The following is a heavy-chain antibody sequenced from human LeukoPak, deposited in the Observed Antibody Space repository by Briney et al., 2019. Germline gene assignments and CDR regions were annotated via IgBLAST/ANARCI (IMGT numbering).Heavy chain of an antibody. CDR3: AREGSSGWYSGY. Sequence: GGSLQISCQGSGYPFTSYWIGWVRRLPGKGLEWMGIIYPGDSDTRYSPSFQGQVPISADKSISTAYLQWSSLKASDTAMYYCAREGSSGWYSGYWGQGTLVTVSS. J-gene: IGHJ4*02. V-gene: IGHV5-51*01. D-gene: IGHD6-19*01. CDR1: GYPFTSYW. CDR2: IYPGDSDT.